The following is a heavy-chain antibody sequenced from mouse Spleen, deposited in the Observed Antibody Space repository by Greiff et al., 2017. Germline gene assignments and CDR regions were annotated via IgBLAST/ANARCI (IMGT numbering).Heavy chain of an antibody. D-gene: IGHD2-10*02. CDR1: GFSLTSYA. CDR2: IWTGGGT. J-gene: IGHJ1*01. Sequence: VKVVESGPGLVAPSQSLSITCTVSGFSLTSYAISWVRQPPGKGLEWLGVIWTGGGTNYNSALKSRLSISKDNSKSQVFLKMNSLQTDDTARYYCARNGRYGNYWYFDVWGAGTTVTVSS. CDR3: ARNGRYGNYWYFDV. V-gene: IGHV2-9-1*01.